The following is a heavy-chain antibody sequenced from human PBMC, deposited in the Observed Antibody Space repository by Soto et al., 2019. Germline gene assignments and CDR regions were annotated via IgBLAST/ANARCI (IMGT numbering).Heavy chain of an antibody. CDR2: IYSGGAT. CDR3: ARDGTYNWV. J-gene: IGHJ4*02. D-gene: IGHD1-1*01. Sequence: EVQLVESGGGLVQPGGSLRLSCAXSGXTXXXNYMRWVRQAPGKGLEWVSLIYSGGATYYADSVKGRFTISRDNSKNTLYLQMNSLRAEDTAVYYCARDGTYNWVGGQGILVTVSS. V-gene: IGHV3-66*01. CDR1: GXTXXXNY.